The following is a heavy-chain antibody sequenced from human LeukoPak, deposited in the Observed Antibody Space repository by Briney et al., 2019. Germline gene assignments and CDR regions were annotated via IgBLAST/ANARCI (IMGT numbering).Heavy chain of an antibody. D-gene: IGHD2-15*01. V-gene: IGHV3-74*01. CDR2: INTDGSTT. J-gene: IGHJ4*02. Sequence: HSGGSLRLSCAASGFTFSSYWMHWVRQAPGKGLVWVSRINTDGSTTTYADSVKGRFTISRDNAKNSLYLQMNSLRAEDTAVYYCAREIVVVVAAIFDYWGQGTLVTVSS. CDR1: GFTFSSYW. CDR3: AREIVVVVAAIFDY.